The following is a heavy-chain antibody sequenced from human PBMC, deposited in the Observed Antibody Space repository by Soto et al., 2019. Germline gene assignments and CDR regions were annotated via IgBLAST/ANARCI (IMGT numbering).Heavy chain of an antibody. CDR1: GLTFSSYA. CDR2: ISGSGGST. CDR3: AKDGLGVGFGELPPLGY. V-gene: IGHV3-23*04. D-gene: IGHD3-10*01. Sequence: EVQLVESGGGLVQPGGSLRLSCAASGLTFSSYAMSWVRQAPGKGLEWVSAISGSGGSTYYADAVKGRFTISRDNSKNALYLQRNSLRVEDTAVYYCAKDGLGVGFGELPPLGYWGQGTLVTVSS. J-gene: IGHJ4*02.